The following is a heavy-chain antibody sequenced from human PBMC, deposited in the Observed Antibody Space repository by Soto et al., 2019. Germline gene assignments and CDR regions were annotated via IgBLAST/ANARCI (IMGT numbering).Heavy chain of an antibody. Sequence: EVQLLESGGGLVQPGGSLRLSCAASGFTFSSGAMNWVRQAPGKGLEWVSTISGNGGSTYYADSVKGRFTISRDNSKNTLYLQMNSLRAEDTAVYYWAKEDSSGWYDDYWGQGTLVTVSS. CDR2: ISGNGGST. CDR1: GFTFSSGA. CDR3: AKEDSSGWYDDY. V-gene: IGHV3-23*01. J-gene: IGHJ4*02. D-gene: IGHD6-19*01.